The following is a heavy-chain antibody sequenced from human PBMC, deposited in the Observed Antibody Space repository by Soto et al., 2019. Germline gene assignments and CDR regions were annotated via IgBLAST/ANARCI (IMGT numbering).Heavy chain of an antibody. CDR1: GFTFTTYA. Sequence: AGGSLRLSCAASGFTFTTYAMSWVRQAPGKGLEWVSAISAGGGTTYYADSVKDRFTISRDNSMNALYLQIHSLRVEDTAVYYFAHPRGYGVFDAYDIWGQGTMVTVSS. J-gene: IGHJ3*02. CDR2: ISAGGGTT. V-gene: IGHV3-23*01. D-gene: IGHD4-17*01. CDR3: AHPRGYGVFDAYDI.